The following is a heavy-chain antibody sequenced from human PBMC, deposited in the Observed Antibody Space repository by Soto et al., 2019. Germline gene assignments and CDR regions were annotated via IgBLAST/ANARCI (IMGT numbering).Heavy chain of an antibody. D-gene: IGHD6-6*01. Sequence: SETLSLTCTVSGGSISSSSYYWGWIRQPPGKGLEWIGSIYYSGSTYYNPSLKSRVTISVDTSKNQFSLKLSSVTAADTAVYYCARRRGYSSSEFDYWGQGTLVTVSS. CDR1: GGSISSSSYY. V-gene: IGHV4-39*01. CDR2: IYYSGST. CDR3: ARRRGYSSSEFDY. J-gene: IGHJ4*02.